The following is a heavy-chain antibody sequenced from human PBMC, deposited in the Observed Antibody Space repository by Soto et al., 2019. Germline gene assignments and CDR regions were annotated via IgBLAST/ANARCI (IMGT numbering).Heavy chain of an antibody. V-gene: IGHV3-23*01. CDR1: GLTFRTYA. D-gene: IGHD2-21*02. J-gene: IGHJ4*02. CDR2: ISGNGDT. CDR3: ASDVDY. Sequence: EVQLLESGGDLVQPGGSLRLSCVASGLTFRTYAMSWVRQAPGKGLEWVSVISGNGDTNYAASVKGRFTISTDNSKNTLYLQMSSQRADDTALYYCASDVDYWGQGTLVTVSS.